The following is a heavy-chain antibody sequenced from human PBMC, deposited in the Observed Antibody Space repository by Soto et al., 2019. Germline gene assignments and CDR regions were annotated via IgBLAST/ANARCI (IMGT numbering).Heavy chain of an antibody. J-gene: IGHJ6*02. CDR2: IYTSGTT. Sequence: SETLSLTCTVSGGSIRSYYWSWIRQPAGKALEWIGRIYTSGTTNYNPSLKSRVTILLDTSKNQFSLDLSSVTDADTAVYYCAREGSSGFGMDVWGQGTKVTVSS. CDR1: GGSIRSYY. D-gene: IGHD6-25*01. CDR3: AREGSSGFGMDV. V-gene: IGHV4-4*07.